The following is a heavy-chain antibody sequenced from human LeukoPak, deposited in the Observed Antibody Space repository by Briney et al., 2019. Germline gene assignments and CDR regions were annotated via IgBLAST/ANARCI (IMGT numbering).Heavy chain of an antibody. D-gene: IGHD2-2*01. V-gene: IGHV3-33*01. CDR2: IWYDGSNK. CDR1: GFTFNSYG. Sequence: GGSLRRSCAASGFTFNSYGIHWVRQAPGKGLEWVAVIWYDGSNKYYADSVKGRFTISRDNSKNTLYLQMNSLRAEDTAVYYCASSAMRKYYFDYWGQGTLVTVSS. J-gene: IGHJ4*02. CDR3: ASSAMRKYYFDY.